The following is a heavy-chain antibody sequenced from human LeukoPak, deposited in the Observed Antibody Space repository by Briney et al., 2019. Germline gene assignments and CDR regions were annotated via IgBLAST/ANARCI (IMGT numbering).Heavy chain of an antibody. CDR3: ARGLRIINGLDV. V-gene: IGHV1-2*02. J-gene: IGHJ6*02. CDR1: GYTXRDYY. Sequence: ASVKVSCEASGYTXRDYYIYGVRQAPGQGLEWLGWLNPHSGGTNYAQKFQGRVTLTSDTSISTAYMELSPLTSDDTAIYYCARGLRIINGLDVWGQGTTVIVSS. CDR2: LNPHSGGT. D-gene: IGHD2-15*01.